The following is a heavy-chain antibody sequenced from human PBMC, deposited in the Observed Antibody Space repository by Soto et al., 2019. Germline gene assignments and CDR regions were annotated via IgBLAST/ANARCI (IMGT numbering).Heavy chain of an antibody. CDR2: VYYTRST. CDR1: GGSISGSY. Sequence: SETLSLTCSVSGGSISGSYWSWIRQSPGKGLEWLGYVYYTRSTNYSPSLRSRVSISVDTSKNEFSLRLSSVTAADTAVYFCARSVAVPGAHIDYWGQGTQVTVSS. J-gene: IGHJ4*02. D-gene: IGHD6-19*01. V-gene: IGHV4-59*01. CDR3: ARSVAVPGAHIDY.